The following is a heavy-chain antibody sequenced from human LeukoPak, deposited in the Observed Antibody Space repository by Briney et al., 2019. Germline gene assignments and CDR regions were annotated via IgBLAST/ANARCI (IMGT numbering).Heavy chain of an antibody. CDR3: AREYYYDSSGYALNSFDY. D-gene: IGHD3-22*01. CDR1: GGTFSSYA. Sequence: SVKVSCKASGGTFSSYAISWVRQALGQGLEWMGRIIPIFGTANYAQKFQGRVTITTDESTSTAYMELSSLRSEDTAVYYCAREYYYDSSGYALNSFDYWGQGTLVTVSS. V-gene: IGHV1-69*05. CDR2: IIPIFGTA. J-gene: IGHJ4*02.